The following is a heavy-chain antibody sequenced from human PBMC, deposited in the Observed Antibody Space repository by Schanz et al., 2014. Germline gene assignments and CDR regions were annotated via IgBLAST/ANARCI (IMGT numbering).Heavy chain of an antibody. CDR1: GGTFSSFG. Sequence: VQLAQSGAEVKKPGSSVKVSCKASGGTFSSFGINWVRQAPGQGLEWMGWISDYNGKSNYAQKFQDRVIMSTDRSSSTAYLELRSLTSDDSAIYYCARHRFGVFYYGLDVWGQGTTILVSS. V-gene: IGHV1-18*01. CDR2: ISDYNGKS. CDR3: ARHRFGVFYYGLDV. D-gene: IGHD3-10*01. J-gene: IGHJ6*02.